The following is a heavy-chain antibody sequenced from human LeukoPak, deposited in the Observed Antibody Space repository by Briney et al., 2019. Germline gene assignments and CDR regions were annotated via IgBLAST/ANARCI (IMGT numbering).Heavy chain of an antibody. D-gene: IGHD5-18*01. CDR3: ARVTSYGPFDY. Sequence: GGSLRLSCAATGFTFSSYGMHWVRQAPGKGLEWVAVIWYDGSNKYYADSVKGRFAISRDNSKNTLYLQMNSLRAEDTAVYYCARVTSYGPFDYWGPEPWSPSPQ. CDR1: GFTFSSYG. CDR2: IWYDGSNK. V-gene: IGHV3-33*01. J-gene: IGHJ4*01.